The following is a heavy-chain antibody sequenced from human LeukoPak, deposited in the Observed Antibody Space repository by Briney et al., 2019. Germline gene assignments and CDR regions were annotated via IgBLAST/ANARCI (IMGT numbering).Heavy chain of an antibody. V-gene: IGHV4-34*01. D-gene: IGHD2-2*01. Sequence: SETLSLTCAVYGGSFSGYYWSWLRQPPGKGLEWIGEINHSGSTNYNPSLKSRVTISVDTSKNQFSLKLSSVTAADTAVYYCARGRQRYCSSTSCYGYYYYYYYMDVWGKGTTVTVSS. CDR1: GGSFSGYY. CDR3: ARGRQRYCSSTSCYGYYYYYYYMDV. CDR2: INHSGST. J-gene: IGHJ6*03.